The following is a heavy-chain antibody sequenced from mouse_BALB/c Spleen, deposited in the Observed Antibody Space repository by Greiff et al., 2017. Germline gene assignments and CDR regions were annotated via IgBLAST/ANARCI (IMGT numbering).Heavy chain of an antibody. Sequence: VQGVESGPGLVAPSQSLSITCTVSGFSLTGYGVNWVRQPPGKGLEWLGMIWGDGSTDYNSALKSRLSISKDNSKSQVFLKMNSLQTDDTARYYCARGGGNYWFAYWGQGTLVTVSA. J-gene: IGHJ3*01. V-gene: IGHV2-6-7*01. CDR1: GFSLTGYG. CDR2: IWGDGST. CDR3: ARGGGNYWFAY. D-gene: IGHD1-1*02.